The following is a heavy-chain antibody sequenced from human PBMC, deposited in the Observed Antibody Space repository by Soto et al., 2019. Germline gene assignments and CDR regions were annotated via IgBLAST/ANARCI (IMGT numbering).Heavy chain of an antibody. CDR2: TESDGSGT. J-gene: IGHJ6*04. D-gene: IGHD3-10*01. V-gene: IGHV3-74*01. CDR3: ARGGFDYGPGRMDG. Sequence: EVQLVESGGGLLQPGGSLTLSCTASGFTFSNYWMHWVRQAPGKGLVWVSRTESDGSGTSYTDSVKGRFTISRDNAYNTLYLQMSNLRAEDTAVYYCARGGFDYGPGRMDGCCKGTTVIVSS. CDR1: GFTFSNYW.